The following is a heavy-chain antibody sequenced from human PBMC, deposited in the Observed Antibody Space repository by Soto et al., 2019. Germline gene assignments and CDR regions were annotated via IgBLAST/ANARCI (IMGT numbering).Heavy chain of an antibody. Sequence: SVKVSCKASGGTFSSYAISWVRQAPGQGLEWMGGIIPIFGTANYAQKFQGRVTITADESTSTAYMELSSLRSEDTAVYYCARDPSVIAAAGKYYYYGMDVWGQGTTVTVSS. CDR3: ARDPSVIAAAGKYYYYGMDV. CDR1: GGTFSSYA. J-gene: IGHJ6*02. V-gene: IGHV1-69*13. CDR2: IIPIFGTA. D-gene: IGHD6-13*01.